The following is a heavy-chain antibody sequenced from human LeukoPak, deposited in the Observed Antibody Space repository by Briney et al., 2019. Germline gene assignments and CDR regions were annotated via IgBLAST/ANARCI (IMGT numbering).Heavy chain of an antibody. D-gene: IGHD2-8*02. V-gene: IGHV3-23*01. CDR1: GFTFSAYG. J-gene: IGHJ4*02. Sequence: GGSLRLSCVGSGFTFSAYGMSWVRQAPGKGLESVSSISGSDGATSYADSVKGRFTISRDNSKNTLYLQMNSLGAEDTAVYYCAKDMRGVVLVPRAYYFDSWGQGTLVTVSS. CDR3: AKDMRGVVLVPRAYYFDS. CDR2: ISGSDGAT.